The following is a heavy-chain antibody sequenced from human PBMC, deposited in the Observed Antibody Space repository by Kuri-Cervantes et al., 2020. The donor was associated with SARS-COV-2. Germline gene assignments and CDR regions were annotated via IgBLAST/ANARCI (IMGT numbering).Heavy chain of an antibody. J-gene: IGHJ4*02. V-gene: IGHV3-21*01. CDR2: ISSSSSYI. CDR3: ATAPQFNLRSRNY. CDR1: GFTFSSYS. Sequence: GESLKISCAASGFTFSSYSMNWVRRAPGKGLEWVSSISSSSSYIYYADSVKGRFTISRDNAKNSLYLQMNSLRAEDTAVYYCATAPQFNLRSRNYWGQGTLVTVSS. D-gene: IGHD1-14*01.